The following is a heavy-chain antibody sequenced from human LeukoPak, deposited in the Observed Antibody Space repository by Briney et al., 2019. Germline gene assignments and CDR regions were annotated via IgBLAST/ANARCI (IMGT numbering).Heavy chain of an antibody. CDR2: IYHSGST. CDR1: GYSISSGYY. V-gene: IGHV4-38-2*01. CDR3: ARLDCSSTSCYTGMAWFDH. Sequence: SETLSLTCAVSGYSISSGYYWGWIRPPPGKGLEWIGSIYHSGSTYYNPSLKRRVTISVDTSKNQFSLKLSSVTAADTAVYYCARLDCSSTSCYTGMAWFDHWGQGTLVTVSS. D-gene: IGHD2-2*02. J-gene: IGHJ5*02.